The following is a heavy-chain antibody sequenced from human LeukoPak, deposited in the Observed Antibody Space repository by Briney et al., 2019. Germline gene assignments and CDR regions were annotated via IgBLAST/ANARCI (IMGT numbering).Heavy chain of an antibody. CDR3: ARHYDSSAYWYYFDY. D-gene: IGHD3-22*01. CDR1: GGSISSYY. V-gene: IGHV4-59*08. J-gene: IGHJ4*02. CDR2: IYYSGST. Sequence: SETLSLTCTVSGGSISSYYWSWIRQPPGKGLEGIGYIYYSGSTNYNPSLRSRVTISVETSKNQFSLKLSSVTAPDTAVYYCARHYDSSAYWYYFDYWGQGTLVTVSS.